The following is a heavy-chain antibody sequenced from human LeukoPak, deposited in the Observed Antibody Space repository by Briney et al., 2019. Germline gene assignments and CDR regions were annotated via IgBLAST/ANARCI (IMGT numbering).Heavy chain of an antibody. J-gene: IGHJ4*02. V-gene: IGHV4-61*09. CDR2: FYSSTRT. Sequence: SETLSLTCTVSGDSLTSGSRYWSWIRQPAGKGLDRIGHFYSSTRTTYNPSLESRVTISGDTAKNQFSLKLDSVTAADTAVYYCAIRGPSGSEGRAFDYWGQGALVTVSS. CDR3: AIRGPSGSEGRAFDY. D-gene: IGHD3-10*01. CDR1: GDSLTSGSRY.